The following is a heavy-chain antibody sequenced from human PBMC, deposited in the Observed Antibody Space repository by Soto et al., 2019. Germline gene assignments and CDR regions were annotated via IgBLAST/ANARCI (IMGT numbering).Heavy chain of an antibody. J-gene: IGHJ4*02. V-gene: IGHV1-69*12. D-gene: IGHD3-16*02. CDR1: GATFSNYA. CDR3: AAIRLGELSSIDY. CDR2: IIPLFATA. Sequence: QVQLVQSGTEVKKPGSSVKVSCTASGATFSNYAISWERQAPGQGLEWMGGIIPLFATADYAQNFQGRVAITADESTRTAYMELNSLTSEDTAVYYCAAIRLGELSSIDYWGQGTLVTVST.